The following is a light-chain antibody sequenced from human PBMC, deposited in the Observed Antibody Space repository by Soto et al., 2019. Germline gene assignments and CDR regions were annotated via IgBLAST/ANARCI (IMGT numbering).Light chain of an antibody. CDR3: QQYNEWPLT. V-gene: IGKV3-15*01. J-gene: IGKJ4*01. CDR2: GTS. CDR1: QTIGIN. Sequence: RVITQSPATLSVAPREIGTLSWRASQTIGINLAWCQQKPGHAPSLLIYGTSTRATGFPARFSGSASGTDFTLTISSLQSEDLAVYYCQQYNEWPLTFGGGTKVDIK.